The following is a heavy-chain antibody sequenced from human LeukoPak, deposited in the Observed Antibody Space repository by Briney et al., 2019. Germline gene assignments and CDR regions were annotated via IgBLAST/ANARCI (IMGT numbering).Heavy chain of an antibody. CDR3: ARGPPYYDFWSGYHWAFDI. V-gene: IGHV4-34*01. CDR1: GGSFSGYY. J-gene: IGHJ3*02. CDR2: INHSGST. Sequence: SETLSLTCAVYGGSFSGYYWSWIRQPPGKGLEWIGEINHSGSTNYNPSLKSRVTISVDTSKNQFSLKLSSVTAADTAVYYCARGPPYYDFWSGYHWAFDIWGQGTMVTVSS. D-gene: IGHD3-3*01.